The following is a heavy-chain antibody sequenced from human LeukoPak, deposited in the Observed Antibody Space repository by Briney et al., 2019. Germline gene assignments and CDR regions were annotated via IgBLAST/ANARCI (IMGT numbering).Heavy chain of an antibody. CDR2: IDTTTGGS. CDR1: GFTFSSYS. Sequence: GGSLRLSCAVSGFTFSSYSMSWVRQAPGRGLEWVSTIDTTTGGSYYADSVKGRFYISRDNSQATPYLQLNSLRADDTAVYYCAKVNYYHPYFWGQGTLVTVSS. CDR3: AKVNYYHPYF. J-gene: IGHJ4*02. V-gene: IGHV3-23*01. D-gene: IGHD3-22*01.